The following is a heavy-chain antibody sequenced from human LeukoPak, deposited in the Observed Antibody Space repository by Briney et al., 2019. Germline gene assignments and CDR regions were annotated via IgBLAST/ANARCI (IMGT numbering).Heavy chain of an antibody. CDR3: ASVERGFWSEFGSFDI. J-gene: IGHJ3*02. CDR1: GFTFSSYS. Sequence: PGGSLRLSCAASGFTFSSYSMNWVRQAPGKGLEWVSYISSSSSTIYYADSVKGRFTISRDNAKNSLYLQMNSLRAEDTAVYYCASVERGFWSEFGSFDIWGQGTMVTVSS. CDR2: ISSSSSTI. D-gene: IGHD3-3*01. V-gene: IGHV3-48*04.